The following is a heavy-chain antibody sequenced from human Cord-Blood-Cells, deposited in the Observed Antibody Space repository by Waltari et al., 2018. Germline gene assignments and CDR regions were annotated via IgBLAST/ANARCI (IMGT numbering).Heavy chain of an antibody. V-gene: IGHV4-31*03. D-gene: IGHD7-27*01. Sequence: QVQLQESGPGLVKPSQTLSLTCTVSGGSISSGGYSWRWLRPHPGKGLEWIGYIYYSGSTYYNPSLKSRVTISVDTSKNQFSLKLSSVTAADTAVYYCARDKRGVTGNDAFDIWGQGTMVTVSS. CDR2: IYYSGST. CDR3: ARDKRGVTGNDAFDI. J-gene: IGHJ3*02. CDR1: GGSISSGGYS.